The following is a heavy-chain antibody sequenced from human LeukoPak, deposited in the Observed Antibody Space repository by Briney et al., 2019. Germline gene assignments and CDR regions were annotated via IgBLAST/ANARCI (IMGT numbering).Heavy chain of an antibody. D-gene: IGHD1-26*01. V-gene: IGHV3-30*02. CDR2: IRYDGSNK. Sequence: PGGSLRLSCAASGFTFDDYGMSWVRQAPGKGLEWVAFIRYDGSNKYYADSVKGRFAISRDNSKNTLYLQMNSLRAEDTAVYYCAKGSVGALDYWGQGTLVTVSS. CDR1: GFTFDDYG. CDR3: AKGSVGALDY. J-gene: IGHJ4*02.